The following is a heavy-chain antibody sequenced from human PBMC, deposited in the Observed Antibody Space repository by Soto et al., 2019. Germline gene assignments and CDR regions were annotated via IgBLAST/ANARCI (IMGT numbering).Heavy chain of an antibody. J-gene: IGHJ6*02. CDR3: AKVGIRGKNYYGSGSYYIDYYYYYGMDV. V-gene: IGHV3-23*01. CDR1: GFTFSSYA. D-gene: IGHD3-10*01. CDR2: ISGSGGST. Sequence: QPGGSLRLSCAASGFTFSSYAMSWVRQAPGKGLEWVSAISGSGGSTYYADSVKGRFTISRDNSKNTLYLQMDSLRAEDTAVYYCAKVGIRGKNYYGSGSYYIDYYYYYGMDVWGQGTTVTVSS.